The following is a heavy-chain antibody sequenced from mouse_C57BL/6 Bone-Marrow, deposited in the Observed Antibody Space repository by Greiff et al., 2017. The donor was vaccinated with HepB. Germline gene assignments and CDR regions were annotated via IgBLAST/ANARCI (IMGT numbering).Heavy chain of an antibody. J-gene: IGHJ4*01. CDR1: GYTFTSYT. Sequence: VQLQQSGAELARPGASVKMSCKASGYTFTSYTMHWVKQRPGQGLEWIGYINPSSGYTKYNQKFKDKATLTADKSSSTAYMQLSSLTSEDSAVYYCARGIYYYGSSSLYYAMDYWGQGTSVTVSS. D-gene: IGHD1-1*01. CDR3: ARGIYYYGSSSLYYAMDY. CDR2: INPSSGYT. V-gene: IGHV1-4*01.